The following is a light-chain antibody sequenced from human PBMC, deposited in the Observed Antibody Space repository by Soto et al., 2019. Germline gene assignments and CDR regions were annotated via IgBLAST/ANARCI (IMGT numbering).Light chain of an antibody. J-gene: IGLJ1*01. CDR2: RND. Sequence: QSVLTQPPSVSGTPGQRVTISCSGSISSIGNNYVYWFQQLPGTAPKVLSNRNDQRPSGVPDRFSGSKSGTSASLAISGLRSEDEAEYYCAAWDDTVRSYVFGTGTKVTVL. CDR1: ISSIGNNY. V-gene: IGLV1-47*01. CDR3: AAWDDTVRSYV.